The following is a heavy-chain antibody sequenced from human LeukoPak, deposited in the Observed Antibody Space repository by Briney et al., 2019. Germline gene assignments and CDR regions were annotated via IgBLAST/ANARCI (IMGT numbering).Heavy chain of an antibody. CDR3: ARQGGGFWYFDL. J-gene: IGHJ2*01. V-gene: IGHV4-59*08. Sequence: SETLSLTCTVSGGSISSYYWSWIRQPPGKGLEWIGYIYYSGSTNYNPSLKSRVTISVDTSKNQFSLKLSSVTAADTAVYYCARQGGGFWYFDLWGRGTMVTVSS. D-gene: IGHD6-25*01. CDR1: GGSISSYY. CDR2: IYYSGST.